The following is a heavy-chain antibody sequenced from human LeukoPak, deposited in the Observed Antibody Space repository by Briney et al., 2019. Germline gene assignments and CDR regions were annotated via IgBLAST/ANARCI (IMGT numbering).Heavy chain of an antibody. Sequence: SETLSLTCTVSGASISSYYWSRIRQPPGKRLEWIGDIYYSGSIKYNPSLKSRVTMSVDTSKNQFSLKLSSVTAADTAIYYCARENPSGYYNRPVDYWGQGTLVTVSS. CDR1: GASISSYY. CDR2: IYYSGSI. V-gene: IGHV4-59*01. J-gene: IGHJ4*02. D-gene: IGHD3-22*01. CDR3: ARENPSGYYNRPVDY.